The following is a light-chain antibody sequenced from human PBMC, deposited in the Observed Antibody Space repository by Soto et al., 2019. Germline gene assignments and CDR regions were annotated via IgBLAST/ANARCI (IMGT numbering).Light chain of an antibody. CDR3: ISYTTTNTYV. J-gene: IGLJ1*01. CDR2: EVS. Sequence: QSALTQPASVSGSPGQSITISCTGSSSDVGGYNHVSWYQQHPGKAPKLMIYEVSNRPSGVSNRFSASKSGSTASLTISGLQAEDEADYYCISYTTTNTYVFGTGTKVTVL. V-gene: IGLV2-14*01. CDR1: SSDVGGYNH.